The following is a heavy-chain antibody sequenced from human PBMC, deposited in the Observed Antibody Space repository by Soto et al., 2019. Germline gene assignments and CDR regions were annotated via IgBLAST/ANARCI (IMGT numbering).Heavy chain of an antibody. D-gene: IGHD6-13*01. CDR2: ISAYNGNT. CDR1: GYTFTSYG. CDR3: ARYLAAHIVDY. J-gene: IGHJ4*02. V-gene: IGHV1-18*01. Sequence: QVQLVQSGAEVKKPGASVKVSCKASGYTFTSYGISWVRQAPGQGLEWMGWISAYNGNTKNAPKLKGRVTITTDTSTSTAYMELRSLRSHDTAVYYCARYLAAHIVDYWGQATLVTVSS.